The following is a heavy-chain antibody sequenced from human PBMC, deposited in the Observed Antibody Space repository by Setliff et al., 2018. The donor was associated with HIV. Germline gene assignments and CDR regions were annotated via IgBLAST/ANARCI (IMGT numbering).Heavy chain of an antibody. Sequence: SVKVSCKASGGTFSSYVISWVRQAPGQGPEWMGGIIPMYGVTNYAQKFQGRVTITTDESTSTAYMELSSLRSEDTAVYYCARDSEWGSYIFWTFDIWGQGTMVTVSS. J-gene: IGHJ3*02. D-gene: IGHD1-26*01. CDR2: IIPMYGVT. CDR1: GGTFSSYV. V-gene: IGHV1-69*05. CDR3: ARDSEWGSYIFWTFDI.